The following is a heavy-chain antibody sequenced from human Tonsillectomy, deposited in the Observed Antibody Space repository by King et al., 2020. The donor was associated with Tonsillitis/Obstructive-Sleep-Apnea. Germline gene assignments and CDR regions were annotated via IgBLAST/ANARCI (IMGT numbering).Heavy chain of an antibody. Sequence: EVQLVESGGGLVKPGGSLRLSCAASGFTFSSYSMNWVRQAPGKGLEWVSSISSSSTYIYYADSMKGRFTMSRDNAKNSLFLQMNSLKAEDTAVYYCARGSSSAWSWGQGTLVTVSS. CDR3: ARGSSSAWS. D-gene: IGHD6-19*01. J-gene: IGHJ5*02. CDR1: GFTFSSYS. V-gene: IGHV3-21*01. CDR2: ISSSSTYI.